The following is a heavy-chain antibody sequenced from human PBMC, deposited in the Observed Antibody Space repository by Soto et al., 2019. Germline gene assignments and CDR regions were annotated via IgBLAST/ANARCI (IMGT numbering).Heavy chain of an antibody. CDR3: AHSQPFFTMFRGANAFDI. J-gene: IGHJ3*02. CDR1: GFSLSTRGVG. V-gene: IGHV2-5*02. CDR2: IYWDDDK. Sequence: QITLKESGPTLVKPTHTLTLTCTFSGFSLSTRGVGVGWIRQPPGKALEWLALIYWDDDKRSSPSLKSRLTIAKDYNKNQVVLTMTDMETTYTATYYCAHSQPFFTMFRGANAFDIWGQGRMVTVSS. D-gene: IGHD3-10*01.